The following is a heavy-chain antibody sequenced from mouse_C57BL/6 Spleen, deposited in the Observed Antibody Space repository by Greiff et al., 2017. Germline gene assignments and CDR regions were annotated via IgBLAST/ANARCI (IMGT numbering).Heavy chain of an antibody. CDR3: ARRYGSRDWFAY. CDR1: GYTFTSYW. V-gene: IGHV1-69*01. D-gene: IGHD1-1*01. CDR2: IDPSDSYT. Sequence: VKLVESGAELVMPGASVKLSCKASGYTFTSYWMHWVKQRPGQGLEWIGEIDPSDSYTNYNQKFKGKSTLTVDKSSSTAYMQLSSLTSEDSAVYYCARRYGSRDWFAYWGQGTLVTVSA. J-gene: IGHJ3*01.